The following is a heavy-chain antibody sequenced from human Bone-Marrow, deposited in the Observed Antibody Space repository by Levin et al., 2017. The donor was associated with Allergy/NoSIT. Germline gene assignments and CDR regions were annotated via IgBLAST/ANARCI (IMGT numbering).Heavy chain of an antibody. D-gene: IGHD3-10*01. J-gene: IGHJ3*02. CDR2: INWNGGST. Sequence: GGSLRLSCAGTGFTFDDHGMSWVRQAPGKGLEWVAFINWNGGSTAYADSVKGRFTISRDNANNSVYLQMNSLRAEDTAIFYCARGALLIDAFDIWGQGIMVTVSS. CDR1: GFTFDDHG. CDR3: ARGALLIDAFDI. V-gene: IGHV3-20*04.